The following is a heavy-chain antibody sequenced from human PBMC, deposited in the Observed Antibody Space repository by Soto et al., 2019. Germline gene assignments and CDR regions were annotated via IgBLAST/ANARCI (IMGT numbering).Heavy chain of an antibody. CDR3: ARLSSYNYYYYGMDV. J-gene: IGHJ6*02. CDR1: GYSFTSYG. V-gene: IGHV5-51*01. D-gene: IGHD2-2*01. Sequence: GESLKVSCKGSGYSFTSYGIGWVRQMPGKGLEWMGIIYPGDSDSRYSPSFQGQVTISADKSISTAYLQWSSLKASDTAMYYCARLSSYNYYYYGMDVWGQGTTVTVSS. CDR2: IYPGDSDS.